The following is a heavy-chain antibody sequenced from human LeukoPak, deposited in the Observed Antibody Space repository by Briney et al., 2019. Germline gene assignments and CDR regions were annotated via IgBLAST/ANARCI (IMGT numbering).Heavy chain of an antibody. CDR1: GGSISSGSYY. CDR2: IYSSGST. Sequence: PSETLSLTCTVSGGSISSGSYYWSWIRQPAGKGLEWIGRIYSSGSTNYNPSFKSRLTISIDTSKNQFSLRLNSVTAADTAVYYCARVSSGGRYDYWGRGTLVTVSS. D-gene: IGHD6-25*01. CDR3: ARVSSGGRYDY. V-gene: IGHV4-61*02. J-gene: IGHJ4*02.